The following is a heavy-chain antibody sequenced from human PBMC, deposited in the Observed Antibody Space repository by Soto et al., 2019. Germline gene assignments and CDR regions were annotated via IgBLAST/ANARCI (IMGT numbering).Heavy chain of an antibody. CDR3: ARDKYSSSWMYYYGMDV. CDR2: INWNGGST. CDR1: GFTFDDYG. D-gene: IGHD6-13*01. V-gene: IGHV3-20*04. Sequence: GGSLRLSCAASGFTFDDYGMSWVRQAPGKGLEWVSGINWNGGSTGYADSVKGRFTISRDNAKNSLYLQMNSLRAEDTALYYCARDKYSSSWMYYYGMDVWGQGTTVTVSS. J-gene: IGHJ6*02.